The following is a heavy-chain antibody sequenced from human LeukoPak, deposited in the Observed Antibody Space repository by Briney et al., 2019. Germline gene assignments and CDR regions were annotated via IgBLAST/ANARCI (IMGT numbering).Heavy chain of an antibody. CDR1: GFTFSSYE. Sequence: GGSLRLSCAASGFTFSSYEMNWVRQAPGKGLEWVSYISSSGSTIYYADSVKGRFTISRDNAKNSLYLQMNSLRAEDTAVYYCAREQTYGDYGNWSDPWGQGTLVTVSS. CDR2: ISSSGSTI. J-gene: IGHJ5*02. V-gene: IGHV3-48*03. D-gene: IGHD4-17*01. CDR3: AREQTYGDYGNWSDP.